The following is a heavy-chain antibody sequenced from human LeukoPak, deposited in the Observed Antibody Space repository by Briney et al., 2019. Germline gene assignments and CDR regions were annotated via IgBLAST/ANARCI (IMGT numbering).Heavy chain of an antibody. CDR1: GFSVGSNY. J-gene: IGHJ4*02. Sequence: GGSLRLSCAASGFSVGSNYMTWVRQAPGKGLEWVSAISGSGVSTYYADSVKGRFTISRDNSKNTLYLQINSLRAEDTAVYYCAKDTGSGYDYFSYYFDYWGQGTLVTVSS. D-gene: IGHD5-12*01. CDR2: ISGSGVST. V-gene: IGHV3-23*01. CDR3: AKDTGSGYDYFSYYFDY.